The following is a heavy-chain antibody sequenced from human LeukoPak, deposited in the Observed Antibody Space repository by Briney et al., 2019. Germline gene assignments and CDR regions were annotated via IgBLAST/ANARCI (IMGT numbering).Heavy chain of an antibody. CDR1: GGSISSYY. J-gene: IGHJ4*02. CDR2: IYYSGST. D-gene: IGHD5-24*01. V-gene: IGHV4-59*08. CDR3: ARQSRRDGYNFDY. Sequence: SETLSLTCTVSGGSISSYYWSWIRQPPGKGLEWIGYIYYSGSTNYNPSLKSRVTISVDTSKNQFSLKLSSVTAADTAVYYCARQSRRDGYNFDYWGQGTLVTVSS.